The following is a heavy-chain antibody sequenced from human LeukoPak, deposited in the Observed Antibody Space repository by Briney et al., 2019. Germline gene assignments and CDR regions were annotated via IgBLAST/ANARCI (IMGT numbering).Heavy chain of an antibody. CDR1: GFTFSSYA. Sequence: EGSLRLSCAASGFTFSSYAMSWVRQAPGKGLEWVSAISGSGGSTYYADSVKGRFTISRDNSKNTLYLQMNSLRAEDTAVYYCAKDPEGGYSGYFDYWGQGTLVTVSS. J-gene: IGHJ4*02. CDR3: AKDPEGGYSGYFDY. V-gene: IGHV3-23*01. D-gene: IGHD5-12*01. CDR2: ISGSGGST.